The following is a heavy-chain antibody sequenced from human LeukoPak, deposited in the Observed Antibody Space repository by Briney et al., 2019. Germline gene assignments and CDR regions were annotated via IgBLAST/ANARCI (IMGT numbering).Heavy chain of an antibody. CDR3: ARAPTGGYRVGFDY. V-gene: IGHV3-21*01. D-gene: IGHD2-8*02. CDR2: ISSNGDYI. CDR1: GFTFSSYT. Sequence: GGSLRLSCEASGFTFSSYTMNWVRQAPGKGLEWVSSISSNGDYIYYADSVKGRFTVSRDNAKNSLFLQMNSLRAEDTAVYYCARAPTGGYRVGFDYCGQGTLVTVSS. J-gene: IGHJ4*02.